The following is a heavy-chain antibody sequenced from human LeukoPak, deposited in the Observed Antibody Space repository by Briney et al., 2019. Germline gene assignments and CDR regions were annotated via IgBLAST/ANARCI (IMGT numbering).Heavy chain of an antibody. CDR3: ARVAAAHQDY. J-gene: IGHJ4*02. Sequence: ASVKVSCKTSGYTFSNYFIHWVLQAPEQGLEWMGVINPSDGSAAYAQRFQGRLTMTRDMSTSTAYMELRSLRSDDTAVYYCARVAAAHQDYWGQGTLVTVSS. D-gene: IGHD6-13*01. CDR2: INPSDGSA. CDR1: GYTFSNYF. V-gene: IGHV1-46*01.